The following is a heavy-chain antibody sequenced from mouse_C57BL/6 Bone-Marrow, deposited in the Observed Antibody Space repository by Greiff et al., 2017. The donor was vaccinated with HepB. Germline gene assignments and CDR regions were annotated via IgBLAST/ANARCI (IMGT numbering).Heavy chain of an antibody. Sequence: VQLVESGPGLVQPSQSLSITCTVSGFSLTSYGVHWVRQPPGKGLEWLGVIWSGGSTDYNAAFISRLSISKDNSKSQVFFKMNSLQADDTAIYYCAKNFGLGRGWYFDVWGTGTTVTVSS. D-gene: IGHD4-1*01. CDR3: AKNFGLGRGWYFDV. V-gene: IGHV2-4*01. CDR2: IWSGGST. J-gene: IGHJ1*03. CDR1: GFSLTSYG.